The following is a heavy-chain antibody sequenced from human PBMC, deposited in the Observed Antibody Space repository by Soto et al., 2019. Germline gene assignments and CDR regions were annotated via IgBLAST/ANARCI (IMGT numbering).Heavy chain of an antibody. D-gene: IGHD6-19*01. CDR3: ARDDIPGIAVSTYGMDV. CDR1: GFIFSNFG. Sequence: QVQVVESGGGVVQPGRSLRLSCAASGFIFSNFGMHWVRQAPGKGLEWVAVIWYDGSNEYYADSVKGRFTISKDNSKSTLYLQMNSLRAEDTAVYYCARDDIPGIAVSTYGMDVWGQGTTVTVSS. V-gene: IGHV3-33*01. CDR2: IWYDGSNE. J-gene: IGHJ6*02.